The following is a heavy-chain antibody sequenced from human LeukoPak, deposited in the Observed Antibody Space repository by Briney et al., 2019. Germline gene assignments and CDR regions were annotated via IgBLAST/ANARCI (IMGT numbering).Heavy chain of an antibody. D-gene: IGHD3-3*01. CDR1: GYTFTSYG. CDR3: AGQGGYAWSWFDP. CDR2: ISPFNGNT. V-gene: IGHV1-18*01. J-gene: IGHJ5*02. Sequence: ASAKDSCKASGYTFTSYGIGSVRQAPGQGREWMGWISPFNGNTKYPQKFRGRVIMTTDTATTTVYMELRSLTADHTAMYYCAGQGGYAWSWFDPGGEGTLVTVSS.